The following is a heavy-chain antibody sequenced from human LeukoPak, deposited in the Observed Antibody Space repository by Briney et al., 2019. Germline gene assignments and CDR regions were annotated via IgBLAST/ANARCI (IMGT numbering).Heavy chain of an antibody. Sequence: GGSLRLSSSASGFTFSSYGMLWLRQAPGKGREGGAGISYDGSNKYYADSVKGRFTMSRDNSKNTVYLQMNSLRAEDTAVYYWAKDAQSLSYYYESSGYPNYWGQGTLVTVSS. D-gene: IGHD3-22*01. J-gene: IGHJ4*02. CDR2: ISYDGSNK. V-gene: IGHV3-30*18. CDR1: GFTFSSYG. CDR3: AKDAQSLSYYYESSGYPNY.